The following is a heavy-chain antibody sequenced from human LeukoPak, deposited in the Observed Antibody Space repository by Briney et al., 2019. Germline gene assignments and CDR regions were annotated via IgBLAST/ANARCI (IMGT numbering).Heavy chain of an antibody. J-gene: IGHJ6*02. D-gene: IGHD3-16*01. CDR1: GFTFSSYA. V-gene: IGHV3-23*01. Sequence: GGSLRLSCAASGFTFSSYAMSWVRQAPGKGLEWVSAISGSGGSTYYADSVKGRFTISRHNSKNTLYLQMNSLRAEDTAVYYCARVDLRHLYGMDVWGQGTTVTVSS. CDR3: ARVDLRHLYGMDV. CDR2: ISGSGGST.